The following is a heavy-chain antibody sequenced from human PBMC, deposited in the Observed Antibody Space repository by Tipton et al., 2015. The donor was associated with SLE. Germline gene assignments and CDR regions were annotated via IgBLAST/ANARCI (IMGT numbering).Heavy chain of an antibody. CDR3: ARESTMAVYRVAPPGTRRAFDL. V-gene: IGHV1-18*01. Sequence: QVQLVQSGGEVKKPGASVRVSCKASGYTFTSYGFTWVRQAPGQGLEWMGWVSGDNGNTNYAQKFQDRVMLTTDKTTTTAYMDLMSLTSDDTAVYYCARESTMAVYRVAPPGTRRAFDLWGQGTMVTVSS. J-gene: IGHJ3*01. CDR1: GYTFTSYG. D-gene: IGHD2-15*01. CDR2: VSGDNGNT.